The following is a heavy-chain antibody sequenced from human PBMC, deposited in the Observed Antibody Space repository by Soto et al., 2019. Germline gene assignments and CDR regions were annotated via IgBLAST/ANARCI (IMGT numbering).Heavy chain of an antibody. CDR3: AQSGYSYGYGY. Sequence: SVKVSCKASGVTFSSYAISWVRQAPGQGLEWMGGIIPIFGTANYAQKFQGRVTITADESTSTAYMELSSLRSEDTAVYYCAQSGYSYGYGYWGQGTLVTAPQ. CDR1: GVTFSSYA. D-gene: IGHD5-18*01. V-gene: IGHV1-69*13. J-gene: IGHJ4*02. CDR2: IIPIFGTA.